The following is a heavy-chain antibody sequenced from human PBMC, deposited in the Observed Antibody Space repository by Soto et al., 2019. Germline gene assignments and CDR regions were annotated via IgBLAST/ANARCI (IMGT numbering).Heavy chain of an antibody. D-gene: IGHD3-16*01. CDR1: GGSISSGGYY. CDR3: ARSYEPKFFFDY. CDR2: IYYSGST. Sequence: SETLSLTCTVSGGSISSGGYYWSWIRQHPGKGLEWIGYIYYSGSTYYNPSLKSRVTISVDTSKNQFSLKLSSVTAADTAVYYCARSYEPKFFFDYWGQGTLVTVSS. J-gene: IGHJ4*02. V-gene: IGHV4-31*03.